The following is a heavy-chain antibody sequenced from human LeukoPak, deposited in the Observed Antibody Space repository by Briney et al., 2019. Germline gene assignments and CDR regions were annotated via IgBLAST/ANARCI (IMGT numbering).Heavy chain of an antibody. CDR3: ASKIGRWALDI. CDR2: INTNTGNP. Sequence: ASVKVSCKASGYTLTSYAMNWVRQAPGQGPEWMGWINTNTGNPTYAQGFTGRFVFSLDTSVSTAYLQISSLKAEDTAVYYCASKIGRWALDIWGQGTMVTVSS. D-gene: IGHD2-15*01. V-gene: IGHV7-4-1*02. CDR1: GYTLTSYA. J-gene: IGHJ3*02.